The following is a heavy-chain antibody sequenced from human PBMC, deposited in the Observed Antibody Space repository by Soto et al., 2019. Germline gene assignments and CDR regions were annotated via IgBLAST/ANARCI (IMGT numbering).Heavy chain of an antibody. CDR2: IIPIFGTA. D-gene: IGHD3-22*01. CDR3: ARASTYYYDSSGYPNYYYYYGMDV. CDR1: GGTFSSYA. J-gene: IGHJ6*02. Sequence: QVQLVQSGAEVKKPGSSVKVSCKASGGTFSSYAISWVRQAPGQGLEWMGGIIPIFGTAKYAQKFQGRVTITPDKSTSTAYMELSSLRSEDTAVYYCARASTYYYDSSGYPNYYYYYGMDVWGQGTTVTVSS. V-gene: IGHV1-69*06.